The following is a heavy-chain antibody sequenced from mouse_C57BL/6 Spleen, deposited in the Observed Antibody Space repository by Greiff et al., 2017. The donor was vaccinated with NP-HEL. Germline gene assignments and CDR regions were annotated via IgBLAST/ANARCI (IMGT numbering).Heavy chain of an antibody. Sequence: VQLQQSGAELVKPGASVKLSCKASGYTFTSYWMQWVKQRPGQGLEWIGEIDPSDSYTNYNQKLKGKATMTVDTSSSTAYMQLSSLTSEDSAVYYGARRTVWAMDYWGQGTSVTVSS. CDR2: IDPSDSYT. V-gene: IGHV1-50*01. CDR3: ARRTVWAMDY. CDR1: GYTFTSYW. J-gene: IGHJ4*01.